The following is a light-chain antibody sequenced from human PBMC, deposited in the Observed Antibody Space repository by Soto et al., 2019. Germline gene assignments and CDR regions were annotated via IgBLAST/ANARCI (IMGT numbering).Light chain of an antibody. V-gene: IGLV2-18*01. CDR1: RSDGGNYDL. CDR3: SLKTSSATWV. J-gene: IGLJ3*02. Sequence: QSALTQPPSVSGSPGQSVTISCTGTRSDGGNYDLVSWYQQPPGTAPKPLIYQVSNRPSGVPDRFSGSKSGNTASLTISGLQAEDEADYYCSLKTSSATWVFGGGTKVTVL. CDR2: QVS.